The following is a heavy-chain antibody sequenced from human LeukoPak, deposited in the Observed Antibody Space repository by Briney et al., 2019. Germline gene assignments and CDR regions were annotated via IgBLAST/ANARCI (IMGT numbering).Heavy chain of an antibody. V-gene: IGHV4-59*01. CDR2: VYYSGRT. D-gene: IGHD3-3*01. CDR3: ARSRSDYYHSFDY. Sequence: PSETLSLTCTVSGGSISTYYWNWIRQPPGKGLEWIGYVYYSGRTNYNPSLKSRVTISIDTSKSQFSLKLTSVTAADTAVYYCARSRSDYYHSFDYWGQGTLVTVSS. CDR1: GGSISTYY. J-gene: IGHJ4*02.